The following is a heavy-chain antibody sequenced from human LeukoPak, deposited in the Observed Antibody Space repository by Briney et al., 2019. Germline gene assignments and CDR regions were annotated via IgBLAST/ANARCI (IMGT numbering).Heavy chain of an antibody. CDR2: IRSKANSYAT. CDR1: GFTFGGSA. Sequence: GGSLRLSCAASGFTFGGSAMHWVRQASGKGLEWVGRIRSKANSYATAYAASVKGRFTISRDDSKNTAYLQMNSLKTEDTAVYYCAKGGYSGSYYALFDYWGQGTLVTVSS. CDR3: AKGGYSGSYYALFDY. D-gene: IGHD1-26*01. V-gene: IGHV3-73*01. J-gene: IGHJ4*02.